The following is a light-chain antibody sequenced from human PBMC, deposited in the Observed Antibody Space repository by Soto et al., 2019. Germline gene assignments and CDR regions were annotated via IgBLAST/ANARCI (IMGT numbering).Light chain of an antibody. CDR3: QTYDSSLSGVV. V-gene: IGLV1-40*01. Sequence: QSVLTQSPSVSGAPGQRVTISCSGSSSNIGAGHDVYWYQQLPGTAPKLLIYGNSNRPSGVPDRFSGSKSGTSASLAITGLQAEDAADYYCQTYDSSLSGVVFGGGTKLTVL. CDR2: GNS. J-gene: IGLJ2*01. CDR1: SSNIGAGHD.